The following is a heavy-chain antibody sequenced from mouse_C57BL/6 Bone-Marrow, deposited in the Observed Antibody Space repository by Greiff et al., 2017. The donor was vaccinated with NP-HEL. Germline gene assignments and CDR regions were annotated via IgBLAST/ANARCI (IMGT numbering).Heavy chain of an antibody. V-gene: IGHV1-76*01. CDR3: ARGGFYYGSSEHFDV. CDR1: GYTFTDYY. CDR2: IYPGSGNT. D-gene: IGHD1-1*01. J-gene: IGHJ1*03. Sequence: QVQLKQSGAELVRPGASVKLSCKASGYTFTDYYINWVKQRPGQGLEWIARIYPGSGNTYYNEKFKGKATLTAEKSSSTAYMQLSSLTSEDSAVYFCARGGFYYGSSEHFDVWGTGTTVTVSS.